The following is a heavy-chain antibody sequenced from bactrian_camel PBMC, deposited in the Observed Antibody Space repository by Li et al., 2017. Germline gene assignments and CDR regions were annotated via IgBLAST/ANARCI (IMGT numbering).Heavy chain of an antibody. CDR2: IDRDGRTS. D-gene: IGHD5*01. CDR3: AAEIRWGSRGAFGY. J-gene: IGHJ6*01. V-gene: IGHV3S1*01. Sequence: QVQLVESGGGSVQAGGSLRLSCAASGFTFSMYWMYWVRQAPGKGPEWVSSIDRDGRTSDYSDSVKGRLTISRDNTKNTLFLQMISLKPEDTAVYYCAAEIRWGSRGAFGYWGQGTQVTVS. CDR1: GFTFSMYW.